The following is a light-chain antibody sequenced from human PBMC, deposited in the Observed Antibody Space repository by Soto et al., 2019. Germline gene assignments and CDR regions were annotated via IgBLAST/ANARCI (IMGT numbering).Light chain of an antibody. CDR3: QKYNSYSST. CDR1: QSISSW. Sequence: DIQMTQSPSTLSASVGDRVTITCRASQSISSWLAWYQQKPGKAPKLLIDDASSLESGVPSRFSGSGSGTEFTLTISSLPTDDFETYYCQKYNSYSSTFGQGTKLEIQ. V-gene: IGKV1-5*01. J-gene: IGKJ2*01. CDR2: DAS.